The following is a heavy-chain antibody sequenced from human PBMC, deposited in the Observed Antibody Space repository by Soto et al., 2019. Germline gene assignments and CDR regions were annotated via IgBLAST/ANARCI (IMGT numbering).Heavy chain of an antibody. V-gene: IGHV3-21*01. J-gene: IGHJ6*03. D-gene: IGHD3-16*01. CDR2: ISSSSSYI. CDR3: ASHGGDYYYYYMDV. Sequence: EVQLVESGGGLVKPGGSLRLSCAASGFTFSSYSMNWVRQAPGKGLEWVSSISSSSSYIYYADSVKGRFTISRDNAKNSLYLQMNSLRAEDTAVYYCASHGGDYYYYYMDVWGKGTTVTVS. CDR1: GFTFSSYS.